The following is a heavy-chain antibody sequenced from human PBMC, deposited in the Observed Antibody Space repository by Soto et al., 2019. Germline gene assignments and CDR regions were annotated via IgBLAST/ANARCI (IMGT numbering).Heavy chain of an antibody. J-gene: IGHJ4*02. D-gene: IGHD6-19*01. CDR1: GDSISRYH. CDR2: VHNSGST. CDR3: TGDRNNRVWYKY. Sequence: QVQLQESGPGLVKPSETLSLSCTVSGDSISRYHWSWIRQTPGKGLEWIGYVHNSGSTSYNPSLKSRVTISIDTSRKQFSLRLRSVTAADTAVYYCTGDRNNRVWYKYWGQGTLVTVSS. V-gene: IGHV4-59*01.